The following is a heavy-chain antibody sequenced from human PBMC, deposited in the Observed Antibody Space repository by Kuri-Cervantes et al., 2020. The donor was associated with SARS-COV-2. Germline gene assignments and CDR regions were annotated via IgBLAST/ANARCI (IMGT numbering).Heavy chain of an antibody. V-gene: IGHV3-9*01. CDR2: ISWNSGSI. CDR1: GFTFDDYA. D-gene: IGHD6-6*01. J-gene: IGHJ5*02. CDR3: AKDIREQLVGGVDWFDP. Sequence: SLKISCAASGFTFDDYAMHWVRQAPGKGLEWVSGISWNSGSIGYADSVKGRFTISRDNAKNSLYLQMNSLRAEDTALYYCAKDIREQLVGGVDWFDPWGQGTLVTVSS.